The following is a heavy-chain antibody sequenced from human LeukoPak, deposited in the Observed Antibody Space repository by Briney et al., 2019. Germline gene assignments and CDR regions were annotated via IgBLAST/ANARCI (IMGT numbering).Heavy chain of an antibody. CDR3: ARIGYYDSSGYHFDY. CDR1: GYTFTSHY. J-gene: IGHJ4*02. Sequence: ASVKVSCKTSGYTFTSHYMHWVRQAPGQGLEWMGWISAYNGNTNYAQKLQGRVTMTTDTSTSTAYMELRSLRSDDTAVYYCARIGYYDSSGYHFDYWGQGTLVTVSS. D-gene: IGHD3-22*01. V-gene: IGHV1-18*04. CDR2: ISAYNGNT.